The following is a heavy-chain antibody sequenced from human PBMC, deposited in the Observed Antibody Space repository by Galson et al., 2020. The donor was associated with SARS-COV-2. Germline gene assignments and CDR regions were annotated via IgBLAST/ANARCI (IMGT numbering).Heavy chain of an antibody. V-gene: IGHV3-30*18. CDR2: ISYDGSSK. Sequence: GESLKISCAASRFTISSYGMHWVRQAPGKGLEWVAFISYDGSSKYHADSVRGRFTISRDDSKNTLYLQMNSLRAEDTAVYYCAKAGRRGITYNYFDNWGQGTLVTVSS. D-gene: IGHD1-20*01. CDR3: AKAGRRGITYNYFDN. J-gene: IGHJ4*02. CDR1: RFTISSYG.